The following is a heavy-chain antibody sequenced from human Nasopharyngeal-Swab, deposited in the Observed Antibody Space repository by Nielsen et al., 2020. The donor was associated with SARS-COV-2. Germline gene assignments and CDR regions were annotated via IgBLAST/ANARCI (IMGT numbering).Heavy chain of an antibody. Sequence: GGSLRLSCAASGFTFTHYNFNWVRQAPGKGLEWVSSISSSSSYIYYADSVKGRFTISRDNAKNSLYLQMNSLRAEDTAVYYCARDGLDYDFWSAYFMDVWGQGTTVTVSS. CDR3: ARDGLDYDFWSAYFMDV. D-gene: IGHD3-3*01. J-gene: IGHJ6*02. CDR2: ISSSSSYI. CDR1: GFTFTHYN. V-gene: IGHV3-21*01.